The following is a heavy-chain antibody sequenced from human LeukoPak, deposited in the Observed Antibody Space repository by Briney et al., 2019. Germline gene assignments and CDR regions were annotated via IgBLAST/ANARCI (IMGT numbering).Heavy chain of an antibody. D-gene: IGHD2-2*01. V-gene: IGHV3-7*01. CDR1: GFTFSSYW. Sequence: GGSLRLSCAASGFTFSSYWMSWVRQAPGKGLEWVANIKQDGSEKYYVDSVKGRFTISRDNAKNSLYLQMNSLRAEDTAVYYCARKQLSPPYYYYGMDVWGQGTTVTVSS. CDR2: IKQDGSEK. J-gene: IGHJ6*02. CDR3: ARKQLSPPYYYYGMDV.